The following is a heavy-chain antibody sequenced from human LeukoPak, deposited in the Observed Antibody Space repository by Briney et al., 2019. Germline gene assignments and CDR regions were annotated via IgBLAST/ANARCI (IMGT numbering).Heavy chain of an antibody. J-gene: IGHJ4*02. D-gene: IGHD3-16*01. Sequence: PVGSLRLSCAASGFAFSTYAMSWVRQAPGKGLEWVAGISGSGGNTYYAASVKGRFTVSRDNSKQTLYLQMNSLRAEDMAVYFCEKAGSVYYWGQGTLVTVSS. CDR2: ISGSGGNT. V-gene: IGHV3-23*01. CDR1: GFAFSTYA. CDR3: EKAGSVYY.